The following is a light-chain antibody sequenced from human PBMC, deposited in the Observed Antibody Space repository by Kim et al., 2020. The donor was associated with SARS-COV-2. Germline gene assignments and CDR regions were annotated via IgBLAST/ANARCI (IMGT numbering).Light chain of an antibody. CDR2: DNS. Sequence: GQRVTISCTGGRSNIGAGYDVHWYQQLPGTAPKLLIYDNSNRPSGVPDRFSGSKSGTSASLAITGLQAEDEADYYCQSYDSSLRRIFGTGTKVTVL. V-gene: IGLV1-40*01. J-gene: IGLJ1*01. CDR1: RSNIGAGYD. CDR3: QSYDSSLRRI.